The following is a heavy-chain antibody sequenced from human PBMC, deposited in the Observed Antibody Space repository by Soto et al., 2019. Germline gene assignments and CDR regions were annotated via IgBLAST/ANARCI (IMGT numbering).Heavy chain of an antibody. Sequence: KPSETLSLTCTVSGGSISSYYWSWIRQPAGKGLEWIGRIYTSGSTNYNPSLKSRVTMSVDTSKNQFSLKLSSVTAADTAVYYCARDRASGDFWSGYYGEMGLFDIWGQGTMVTVSS. J-gene: IGHJ3*02. CDR2: IYTSGST. CDR1: GGSISSYY. D-gene: IGHD3-3*01. CDR3: ARDRASGDFWSGYYGEMGLFDI. V-gene: IGHV4-4*07.